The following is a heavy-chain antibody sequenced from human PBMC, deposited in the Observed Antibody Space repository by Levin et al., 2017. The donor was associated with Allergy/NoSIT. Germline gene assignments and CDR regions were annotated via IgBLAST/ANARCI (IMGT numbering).Heavy chain of an antibody. D-gene: IGHD2-2*01. Sequence: RGESLKISCEASGYNFSTYWIGWVRQLPGKGLEWMGIIYPGDSEIRYSPSFQGHVTISADKSIGIAYLQWHSLKAADTAMYYCARSVPETPQAFHIWGQGRVVTVSS. J-gene: IGHJ3*02. V-gene: IGHV5-51*01. CDR3: ARSVPETPQAFHI. CDR1: GYNFSTYW. CDR2: IYPGDSEI.